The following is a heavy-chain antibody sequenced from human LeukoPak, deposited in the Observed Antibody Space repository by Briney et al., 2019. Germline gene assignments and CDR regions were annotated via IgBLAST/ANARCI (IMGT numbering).Heavy chain of an antibody. CDR3: ARSGYSYGSYFDY. D-gene: IGHD5-18*01. Sequence: SQTLSLTCGISGDSVSSTSAAWSWIRQSPSRGLEWLGRTYYRSKWYNDYAVSVKSRITINPDTSKNQFSLQLNSVTPEDTAVYYCARSGYSYGSYFDYWGQGTLVTVSS. CDR2: TYYRSKWYN. CDR1: GDSVSSTSAA. J-gene: IGHJ4*02. V-gene: IGHV6-1*01.